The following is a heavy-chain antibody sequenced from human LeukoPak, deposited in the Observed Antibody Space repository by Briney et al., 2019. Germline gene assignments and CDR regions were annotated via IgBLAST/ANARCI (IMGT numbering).Heavy chain of an antibody. CDR1: GGSISSYY. J-gene: IGHJ5*02. D-gene: IGHD1-14*01. CDR2: IYYSGST. V-gene: IGHV4-59*01. Sequence: SETLSLTCTVSGGSISSYYWSWIRQPPGKGLEWIGYIYYSGSTNYNPSLTSRVTISVDTSKNQFSLKLSSVTAADTAVYYCARAPEDWFDPWGQGTLVTVSS. CDR3: ARAPEDWFDP.